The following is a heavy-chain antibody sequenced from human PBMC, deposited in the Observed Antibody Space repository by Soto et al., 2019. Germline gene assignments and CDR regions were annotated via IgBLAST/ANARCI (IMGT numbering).Heavy chain of an antibody. CDR1: GWSFSGYY. D-gene: IGHD3-3*01. CDR3: ARGSYYDFWSGYYTGYYFDS. V-gene: IGHV4-34*01. CDR2: INHSGST. Sequence: PXETLSLTCSVYGWSFSGYYWSWIRQPPGKGLEWIGEINHSGSTNYNPSLKSRVTISVDTSKNQFSLKLRSVTAADTAVYYCARGSYYDFWSGYYTGYYFDSWGQGTLVTVSS. J-gene: IGHJ4*02.